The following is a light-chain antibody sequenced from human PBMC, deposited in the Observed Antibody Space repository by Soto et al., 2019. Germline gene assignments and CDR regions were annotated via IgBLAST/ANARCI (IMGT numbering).Light chain of an antibody. J-gene: IGKJ2*01. Sequence: EVVMTQSPLSLPVTLGQPASISCRSSQSLAYIDGNTYLTWFHQRPGQSPMRLIYYVSNRDSGVPDRFSGSGSGRDFTLKISMVEAEDASIYYCMQSTHWRPYTFGQGTKLEIK. CDR3: MQSTHWRPYT. V-gene: IGKV2-30*01. CDR2: YVS. CDR1: QSLAYIDGNTY.